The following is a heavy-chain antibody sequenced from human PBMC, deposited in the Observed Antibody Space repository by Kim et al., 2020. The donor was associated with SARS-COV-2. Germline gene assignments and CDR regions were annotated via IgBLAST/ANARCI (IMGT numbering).Heavy chain of an antibody. D-gene: IGHD3-3*01. J-gene: IGHJ6*04. Sequence: SETLSLTCAVYGGSFSGYYWSWIRQPPGKGLEWIGEINHSGSTNYNPSSMSRVTISVDTSKNQFSLQLSSVTAADTAVYYCARDTYYDFWSGYYGDYCMDVWGRGTTVTVSS. CDR3: ARDTYYDFWSGYYGDYCMDV. V-gene: IGHV4-34*01. CDR1: GGSFSGYY. CDR2: INHSGST.